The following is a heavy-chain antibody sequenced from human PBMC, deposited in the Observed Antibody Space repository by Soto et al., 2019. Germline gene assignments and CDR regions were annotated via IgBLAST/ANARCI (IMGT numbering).Heavy chain of an antibody. J-gene: IGHJ3*02. CDR1: GGSISSYY. D-gene: IGHD5-12*01. Sequence: SETLSLTCTVSGGSISSYYWSWIRQPPGKGLEWIGYIYYSGSTNYNPSLKSRVTISVDTSKNQFSLKLSSVTAADTAVYYCARSGTDSGYDSFDIWGQGTMVTVS. CDR2: IYYSGST. V-gene: IGHV4-59*08. CDR3: ARSGTDSGYDSFDI.